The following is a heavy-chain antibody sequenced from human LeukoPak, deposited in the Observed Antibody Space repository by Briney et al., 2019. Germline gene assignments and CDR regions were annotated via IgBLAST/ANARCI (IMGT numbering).Heavy chain of an antibody. CDR3: AKDQTAMIGVVNDY. CDR1: GLTFRFYA. D-gene: IGHD3-22*01. CDR2: ITGSSGST. V-gene: IGHV3-23*01. J-gene: IGHJ4*02. Sequence: GWSVSLSCAACGLTFRFYAMSWVGQAAGRGLEWVSAITGSSGSTYYAHSVKGRFTISRDNSNNTLYLQMNSLRAEDTAVYYCAKDQTAMIGVVNDYWGQGTLVTVSS.